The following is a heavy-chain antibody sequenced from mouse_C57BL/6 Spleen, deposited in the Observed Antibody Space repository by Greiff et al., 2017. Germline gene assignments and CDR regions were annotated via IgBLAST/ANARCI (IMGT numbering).Heavy chain of an antibody. J-gene: IGHJ4*01. CDR3: AREGEDYDNDERYYYAMDD. V-gene: IGHV5-16*01. D-gene: IGHD2-4*01. Sequence: EVKLVESEGGLVQPGSSLNLSCTASGFTFSDYYMAWVRQGPEKGLEWVANINYDGLSTYYLDSLKNRIIISRDNAKNLLYRQMSSLKSEDTATYYCAREGEDYDNDERYYYAMDDWGQGTSVTVSS. CDR2: INYDGLST. CDR1: GFTFSDYY.